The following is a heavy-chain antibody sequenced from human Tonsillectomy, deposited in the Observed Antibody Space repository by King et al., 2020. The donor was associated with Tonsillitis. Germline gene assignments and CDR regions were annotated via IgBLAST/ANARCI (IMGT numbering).Heavy chain of an antibody. CDR2: IIPNSGAT. Sequence: QLVQSGAEVKTPGASVKVSCKASGYTFTDHNIHWVRQAPGQGLEWMGWIIPNSGATNYAQKYLGRVTITRDTSSSTLNIWVSRLTSDDTAVYYCARAKRYRSSRDGMDTSGAGAPV. V-gene: IGHV1-2*02. J-gene: IGHJ6*02. D-gene: IGHD6-13*01. CDR3: ARAKRYRSSRDGMDT. CDR1: GYTFTDHN.